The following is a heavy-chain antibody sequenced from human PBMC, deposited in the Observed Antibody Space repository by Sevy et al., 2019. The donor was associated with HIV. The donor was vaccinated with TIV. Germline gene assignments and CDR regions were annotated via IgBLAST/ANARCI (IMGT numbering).Heavy chain of an antibody. Sequence: ASVKVSCKVSGYTFTQLSMNWVQQAPGKGVEWMGSFDPEDGETIYAQKFQGRVTMTEDRSTDTAYMDLSSLRSEDTAVYYCATSKDYYESSGYPFDYWGQRTLVTVSS. D-gene: IGHD3-22*01. V-gene: IGHV1-24*01. CDR1: GYTFTQLS. J-gene: IGHJ4*02. CDR2: FDPEDGET. CDR3: ATSKDYYESSGYPFDY.